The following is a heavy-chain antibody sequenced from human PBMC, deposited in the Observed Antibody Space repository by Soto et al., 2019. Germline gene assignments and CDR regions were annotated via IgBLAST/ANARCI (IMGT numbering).Heavy chain of an antibody. CDR3: AHRVLRTVFGLVTTTAIYFDF. Sequence: QITLNESGPTQVKPRQTLTLTCTFSGFSLTTSGVGVGWIRQSPGKAPECLALINWADDKRYSPSLKCRLTIPKDTSKYQVVLTMADLDPADTGTYYCAHRVLRTVFGLVTTTAIYFDFWGQGTPVAVSS. J-gene: IGHJ4*02. D-gene: IGHD3-3*01. CDR2: INWADDK. V-gene: IGHV2-5*02. CDR1: GFSLTTSGVG.